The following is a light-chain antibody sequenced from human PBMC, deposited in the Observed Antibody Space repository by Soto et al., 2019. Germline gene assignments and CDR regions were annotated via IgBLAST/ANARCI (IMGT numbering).Light chain of an antibody. CDR1: QDIRSH. J-gene: IGKJ1*01. V-gene: IGKV3-20*01. Sequence: EIVITQSPATLSVSPGERVTLSCRASQDIRSHLAWYQQKPGQAPRLLIFDASSRATGIPDRFSGSGSGTDITLSISRLEPEDFAVYYCQQYGTSPRTVGQGTKVDI. CDR2: DAS. CDR3: QQYGTSPRT.